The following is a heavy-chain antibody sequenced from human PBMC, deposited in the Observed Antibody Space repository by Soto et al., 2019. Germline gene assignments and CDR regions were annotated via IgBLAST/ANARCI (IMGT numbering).Heavy chain of an antibody. J-gene: IGHJ5*02. CDR2: IYPGDSDT. CDR1: GYSFTSYW. Sequence: PGESLKISCKGSGYSFTSYWIGWVRQMPGKGLEWMGIIYPGDSDTRYSPSFQGQVTISADKSISTAYLQWSSLKASDTAMYYCARRGDRRNDAGYNWFDPWGQGTLVTVSS. CDR3: ARRGDRRNDAGYNWFDP. D-gene: IGHD1-1*01. V-gene: IGHV5-51*01.